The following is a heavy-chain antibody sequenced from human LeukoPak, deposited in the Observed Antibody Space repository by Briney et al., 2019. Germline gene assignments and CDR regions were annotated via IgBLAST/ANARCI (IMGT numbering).Heavy chain of an antibody. V-gene: IGHV1-69*04. D-gene: IGHD3-10*01. Sequence: SVKVSCKASGSTFSSYAISWVRQAPGQGLEWMGRIIPILGIANYAQKFQGRVTITANKSTSTAYMELSSLRSEDTAVYYCARDGITMVRGAISKLDYWGQGTLVTVSS. CDR2: IIPILGIA. J-gene: IGHJ4*02. CDR1: GSTFSSYA. CDR3: ARDGITMVRGAISKLDY.